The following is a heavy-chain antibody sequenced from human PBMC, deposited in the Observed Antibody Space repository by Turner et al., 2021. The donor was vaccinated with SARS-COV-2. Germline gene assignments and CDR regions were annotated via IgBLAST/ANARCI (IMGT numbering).Heavy chain of an antibody. V-gene: IGHV3-53*01. CDR2: IYSGGGR. Sequence: EVQLVESGGGVVQPGGSLRLSCAASGFTVSSNYMSWVRQAPGKGLRWVSVIYSGGGRFYADTEKCQFTISRENSKITLYLKMISLRAEDTAVYYCARGYSSGWYQRGAFDIWGQGTMVTVSS. D-gene: IGHD6-19*01. J-gene: IGHJ3*02. CDR3: ARGYSSGWYQRGAFDI. CDR1: GFTVSSNY.